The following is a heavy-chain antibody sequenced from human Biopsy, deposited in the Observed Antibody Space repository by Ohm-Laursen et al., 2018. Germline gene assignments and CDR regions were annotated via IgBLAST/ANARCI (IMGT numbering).Heavy chain of an antibody. CDR1: GFKFDEFA. Sequence: SLRLSCTASGFKFDEFAMHWVRQAPGKGLEWVSGITWNSGSIGYADSVKGRFSIFRDNAKHSLYLQMNSLRAEDTALYYCAKDLGQVTAAIGYWGQGTLVTVSS. J-gene: IGHJ4*02. CDR3: AKDLGQVTAAIGY. V-gene: IGHV3-9*01. D-gene: IGHD2-21*02. CDR2: ITWNSGSI.